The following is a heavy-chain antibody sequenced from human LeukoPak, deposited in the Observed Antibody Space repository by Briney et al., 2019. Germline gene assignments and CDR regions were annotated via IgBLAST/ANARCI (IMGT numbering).Heavy chain of an antibody. V-gene: IGHV4-38-2*02. CDR2: IYYSGST. CDR1: GYSISSGYY. D-gene: IGHD2/OR15-2a*01. Sequence: PSETLSLTCTVSGYSISSGYYWGWIRQPPGKGLEWIGYIYYSGSTNYNPSLKSRVTISVDTSKNQFSLKLSSVTAADTAVYYCAARPFLHYYYYMDVWGKGTTVTVSS. J-gene: IGHJ6*03. CDR3: AARPFLHYYYYMDV.